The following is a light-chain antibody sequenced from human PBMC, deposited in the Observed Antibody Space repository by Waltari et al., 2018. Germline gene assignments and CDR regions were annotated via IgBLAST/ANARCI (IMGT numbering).Light chain of an antibody. CDR2: AAS. CDR1: QVIGSC. Sequence: DIQMTQSPSSLSASVGDRVTITCRASQVIGSCLAWYQQKPGKAPRRLIYAASTLQGGVPSRFSGSGSGTDFTLTISSVQSEDFATYFCQEVNRFPYTFGQGTKLEIK. V-gene: IGKV1-12*01. CDR3: QEVNRFPYT. J-gene: IGKJ2*01.